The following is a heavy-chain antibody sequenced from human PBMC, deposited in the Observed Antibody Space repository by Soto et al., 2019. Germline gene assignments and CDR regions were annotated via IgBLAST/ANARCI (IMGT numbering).Heavy chain of an antibody. D-gene: IGHD5-12*01. CDR3: ARARPARASGYPLSPPYYYYVMDV. CDR2: IYYNGST. V-gene: IGHV4-59*01. CDR1: GGSISSYC. J-gene: IGHJ6*02. Sequence: QVQLQESAPGLVKPSETLSLTCTVSGGSISSYCWSWIRQPPGKGMEWIGNIYYNGSTNYNPSLKSRVTISVDTSKNQFSLKLSSVTAADTAVYYCARARPARASGYPLSPPYYYYVMDVWGQGTTVTVSS.